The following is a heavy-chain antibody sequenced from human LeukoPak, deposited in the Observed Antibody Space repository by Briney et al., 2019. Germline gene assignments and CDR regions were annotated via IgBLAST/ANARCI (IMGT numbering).Heavy chain of an antibody. J-gene: IGHJ4*02. CDR3: ARGGLWIYYFDY. CDR1: GGSISSYY. Sequence: PSETLSLTCTVSGGSISSYYWSWIRQPPGEGLEWIGYIYYSGSTNYNPSLKSRVTISVDTSKNQFSLKLSSVTAADTAVYYCARGGLWIYYFDYWGQGTLVTVSS. V-gene: IGHV4-59*01. D-gene: IGHD1-1*01. CDR2: IYYSGST.